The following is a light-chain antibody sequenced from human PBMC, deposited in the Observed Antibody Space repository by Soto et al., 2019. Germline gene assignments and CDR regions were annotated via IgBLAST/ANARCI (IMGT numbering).Light chain of an antibody. V-gene: IGKV4-1*01. CDR3: QQYSLAPGT. J-gene: IGKJ2*01. Sequence: DIVMTQSPDSLAVSLGERATINCRSSQSLWYNSNNRNYLAWYQQKPGQPPKLLIYWASTRESGVPDRFSGSGSGPDFTLTLTSLRAEDVAVYYCQQYSLAPGTFGQGTKLQI. CDR1: QSLWYNSNNRNY. CDR2: WAS.